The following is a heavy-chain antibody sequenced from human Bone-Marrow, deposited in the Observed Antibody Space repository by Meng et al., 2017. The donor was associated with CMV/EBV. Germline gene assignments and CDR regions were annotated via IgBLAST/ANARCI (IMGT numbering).Heavy chain of an antibody. D-gene: IGHD6-6*01. V-gene: IGHV1-2*02. J-gene: IGHJ4*02. CDR2: INPNSGGT. CDR1: GYTFTGYY. Sequence: GQCVQSGAEVKKPGASVKVSCKASGYTFTGYYMHWVRQAPGQGLEWMGWINPNSGGTNYAQKFQGRVTMTRDTSISTAYMELSRLRSDDTAVYYCARDGLYSSSHFDYWGQGTLVTVSS. CDR3: ARDGLYSSSHFDY.